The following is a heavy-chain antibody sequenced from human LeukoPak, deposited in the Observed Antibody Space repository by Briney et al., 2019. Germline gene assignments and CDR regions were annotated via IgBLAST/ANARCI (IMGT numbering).Heavy chain of an antibody. V-gene: IGHV4-34*01. CDR2: INHSGST. J-gene: IGHJ4*02. CDR1: GGSFSGYY. Sequence: SETLSLTCAVYGGSFSGYYWSWIRQPPGKGLEWIGEINHSGSTNYNTPLKSRVTIPVDTSKNQFSLKLSSVTAADTAVYYCARGSTVDYWGQGTLVTVSS. CDR3: ARGSTVDY.